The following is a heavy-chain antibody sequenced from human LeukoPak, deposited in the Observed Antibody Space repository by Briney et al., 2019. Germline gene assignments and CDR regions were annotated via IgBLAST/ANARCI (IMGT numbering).Heavy chain of an antibody. CDR2: IYTSGSA. V-gene: IGHV4-61*02. CDR3: ARDLFYYLDY. J-gene: IGHJ4*02. CDR1: GGSISSGSYY. Sequence: KASETLSLTCTVSGGSISSGSYYWSWIRQPAGKGLEWIGRIYTSGSANYNPSLKSRVTISVDTSKNQFSLKLSSVTAADTAVYYCARDLFYYLDYWGQGTLVTVSS.